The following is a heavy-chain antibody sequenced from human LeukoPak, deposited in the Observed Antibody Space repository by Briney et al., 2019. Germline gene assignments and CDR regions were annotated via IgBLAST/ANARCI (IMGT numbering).Heavy chain of an antibody. J-gene: IGHJ3*02. CDR3: ARAYRGYYGSGSYYNDAFDI. D-gene: IGHD3-10*01. Sequence: PGGSLRLCWGAPGFALSSYDMHWVPKAQGKGLKSVVAIGTAGDTYYPGSVKGRFAISKENAKNSLYLQMNSLRAGGTAVYYCARAYRGYYGSGSYYNDAFDIWGQGTMVTVSS. V-gene: IGHV3-13*04. CDR2: IGTAGDT. CDR1: GFALSSYD.